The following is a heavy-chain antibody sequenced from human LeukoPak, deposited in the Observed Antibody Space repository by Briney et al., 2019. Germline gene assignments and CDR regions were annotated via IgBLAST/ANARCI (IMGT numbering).Heavy chain of an antibody. D-gene: IGHD1-26*01. CDR3: ARERASGSYLDY. J-gene: IGHJ4*02. CDR1: GYTFTSYA. V-gene: IGHV1-3*01. CDR2: INAGNGNT. Sequence: GASVKVSCKASGYTFTSYAMHWVRQSPGQRLEWMGWINAGNGNTKYSQKFQGRVTITRDTSASTAYMELSSLRSEDTAVYYCARERASGSYLDYWGQGTLVTVSS.